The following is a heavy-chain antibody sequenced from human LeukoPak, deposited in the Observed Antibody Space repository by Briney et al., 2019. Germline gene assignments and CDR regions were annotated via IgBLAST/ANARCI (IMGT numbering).Heavy chain of an antibody. CDR1: GFTFSSYG. D-gene: IGHD6-19*01. Sequence: GGSLRLSCAASGFTFSSYGMHWVRQAPGKGLEWVAFIRYDGSNKYYADSVKGRFTISRDNPKNTLYLQMNSLRAEDTAVYYCARAYSSGWPLGFDPWSQGTLVTVSS. J-gene: IGHJ5*02. CDR3: ARAYSSGWPLGFDP. V-gene: IGHV3-30*02. CDR2: IRYDGSNK.